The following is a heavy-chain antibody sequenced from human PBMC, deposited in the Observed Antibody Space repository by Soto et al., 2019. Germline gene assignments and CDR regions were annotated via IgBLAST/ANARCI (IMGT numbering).Heavy chain of an antibody. CDR2: INAYNGNT. V-gene: IGHV1-18*01. J-gene: IGHJ4*02. D-gene: IGHD6-19*01. CDR1: GYTFTTYG. CDR3: AGDRVAGTCFVY. Sequence: QVQLVQSGAEVKKPGASVKVSCKASGYTFTTYGISWVRQAPGQGLEWMGWINAYNGNTNYAQKLQGRVTMTTDTPTSTAYMEVRSLRSDVTAVYYGAGDRVAGTCFVYWGQGTLVTVSS.